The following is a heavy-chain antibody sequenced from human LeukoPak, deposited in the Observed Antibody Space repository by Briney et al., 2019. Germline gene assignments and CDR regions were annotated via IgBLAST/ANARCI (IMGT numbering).Heavy chain of an antibody. CDR3: ARRTISGYDFRVHPSWFDP. V-gene: IGHV5-51*01. J-gene: IGHJ5*02. Sequence: RGESLKISCKGSGYSFTSYWIGWVPQMPGKGLEWMGLIYPGDSDTRYSPSFQGQVTISADKSISTAYLQWSSLKASDTAMYYCARRTISGYDFRVHPSWFDPWGQGTLVTVSS. CDR1: GYSFTSYW. CDR2: IYPGDSDT. D-gene: IGHD5-12*01.